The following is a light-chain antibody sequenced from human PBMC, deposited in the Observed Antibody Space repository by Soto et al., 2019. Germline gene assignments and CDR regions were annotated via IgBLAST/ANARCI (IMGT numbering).Light chain of an antibody. Sequence: EILLTQSPGTLSLSPGERATLSCGASQTVGSSFLAWFKHKPGQAPRLLIYGASTRATGIPDRLSGSGSGTEFTLTISRMEPEDFAVYYCHQYGSSQTFGQGTKVDIK. J-gene: IGKJ1*01. CDR2: GAS. CDR3: HQYGSSQT. V-gene: IGKV3-20*01. CDR1: QTVGSSF.